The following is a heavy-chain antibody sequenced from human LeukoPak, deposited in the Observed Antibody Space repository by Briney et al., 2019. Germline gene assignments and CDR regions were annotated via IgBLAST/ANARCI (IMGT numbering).Heavy chain of an antibody. CDR2: IYGGGGT. Sequence: GGSLRLSCAASGFTFSSYEMNWVRQAPGTGLEWVSVIYGGGGTYYADSVKGRFTISRDNSKNTLYLQMNSLRAEDTAVYYCAREGGGPSGPLDYWGQGTLVTVSS. CDR3: AREGGGPSGPLDY. D-gene: IGHD3-3*01. J-gene: IGHJ4*02. V-gene: IGHV3-66*01. CDR1: GFTFSSYE.